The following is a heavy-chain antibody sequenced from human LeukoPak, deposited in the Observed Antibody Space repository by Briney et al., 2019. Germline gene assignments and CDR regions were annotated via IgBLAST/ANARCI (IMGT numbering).Heavy chain of an antibody. CDR3: AKGRGQGFDY. CDR1: GGSFSGYY. Sequence: LTCAVYGGSFSGYYWSWIRQAPGKGLEWVSGISGSGIGGRTHYADSVKGRFTISRDNSKNTLYLQMNSLRVEDTAVYYCAKGRGQGFDYWGQGTLVTVSS. V-gene: IGHV3-23*01. D-gene: IGHD3-10*01. CDR2: ISGSGIGGRT. J-gene: IGHJ4*02.